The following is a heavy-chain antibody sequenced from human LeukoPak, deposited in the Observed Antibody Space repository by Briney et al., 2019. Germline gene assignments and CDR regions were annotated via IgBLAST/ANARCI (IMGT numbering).Heavy chain of an antibody. CDR3: AKDGRSCSSTSCYGLFDY. J-gene: IGHJ4*02. V-gene: IGHV3-11*01. D-gene: IGHD2-2*01. CDR2: INTGGGSI. CDR1: GFTFRDYN. Sequence: PGGSLRLSCAASGFTFRDYNMSWIRQAPGKGLEYISYINTGGGSIYYAGSVKGRFTISRDNSKNTLYLQMNSLRAEDTAVYYCAKDGRSCSSTSCYGLFDYWGQGTLVTVSS.